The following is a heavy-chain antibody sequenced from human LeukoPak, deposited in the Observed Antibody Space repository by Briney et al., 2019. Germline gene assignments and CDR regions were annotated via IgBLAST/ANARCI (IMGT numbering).Heavy chain of an antibody. D-gene: IGHD1-26*01. V-gene: IGHV3-74*01. CDR2: IKADGSYT. CDR3: ARGGSGSYSDY. J-gene: IGHJ4*02. CDR1: GFTFSSYW. Sequence: GGSLRLSCAGSGFTFSSYWMHWVRQAPGKGLVWVSRIKADGSYTNYADSVKGQFTISRDNAKNTLYLQMNSLRAGDTAVYYCARGGSGSYSDYWGQGTLVTVSS.